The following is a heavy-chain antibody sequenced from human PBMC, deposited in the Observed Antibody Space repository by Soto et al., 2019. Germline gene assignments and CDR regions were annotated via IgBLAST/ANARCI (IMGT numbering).Heavy chain of an antibody. CDR1: GGSISSGGYS. D-gene: IGHD4-4*01. CDR2: IYHSGST. J-gene: IGHJ4*02. CDR3: AKILHSNYDMIFDL. V-gene: IGHV4-30-2*01. Sequence: PSETLSLTCAVSGGSISSGGYSCNWIRQPPGKGLEWIGYIYHSGSTYYNPSLKSRVTISVDRSKNQFSLKLSSVTAADTAVYYCAKILHSNYDMIFDLWGQGTLVTVSS.